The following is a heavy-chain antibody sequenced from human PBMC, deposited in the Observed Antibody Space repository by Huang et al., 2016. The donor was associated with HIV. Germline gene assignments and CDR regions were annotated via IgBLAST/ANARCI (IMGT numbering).Heavy chain of an antibody. D-gene: IGHD6-19*01. J-gene: IGHJ4*02. Sequence: QVRLEQWGAGLLKSSETLSLTCAVYGGSFSDHFWPWFRQSPGKGREWIGEVNQEGSTNYNPSLKSRVTITADMSKNQFSLKLDSMTGADTGLYFCARPGYGSGWRFDSWGRGTLVTVTS. V-gene: IGHV4-34*01. CDR1: GGSFSDHF. CDR2: VNQEGST. CDR3: ARPGYGSGWRFDS.